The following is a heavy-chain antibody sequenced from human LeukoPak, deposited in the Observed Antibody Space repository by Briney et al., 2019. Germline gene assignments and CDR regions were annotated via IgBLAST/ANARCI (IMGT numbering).Heavy chain of an antibody. Sequence: GGSLRLSCAASGFTFSSYGMSWVRQAPGRGLEWVSTINGGGDTFYADSVKGRFTISRDNSKNTLYLQMNSLRAEDTAAYYCAKRTPYRSGLYYFDYWGRGTLVTVSS. CDR1: GFTFSSYG. J-gene: IGHJ4*02. CDR3: AKRTPYRSGLYYFDY. CDR2: INGGGDT. D-gene: IGHD6-19*01. V-gene: IGHV3-23*01.